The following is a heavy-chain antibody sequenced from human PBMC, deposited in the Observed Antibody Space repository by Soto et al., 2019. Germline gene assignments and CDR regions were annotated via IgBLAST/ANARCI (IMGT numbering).Heavy chain of an antibody. J-gene: IGHJ4*02. Sequence: QVQLVESGGGVVQPGRSLRLSCAASGFTFSSYGMHWVRQAPGKGLEWVAVIWYDGSNKYYADSVKGRFTISRDNSKNTRYLQRNSLRAEDTAVYYCARDLPQYCSSTSCYGPFDYWGQGTLGTVSS. CDR2: IWYDGSNK. CDR3: ARDLPQYCSSTSCYGPFDY. D-gene: IGHD2-2*01. V-gene: IGHV3-33*01. CDR1: GFTFSSYG.